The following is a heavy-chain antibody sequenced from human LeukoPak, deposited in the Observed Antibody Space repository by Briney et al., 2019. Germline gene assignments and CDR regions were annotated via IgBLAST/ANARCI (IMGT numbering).Heavy chain of an antibody. CDR2: ISAYNGNT. Sequence: RGASVKVSCKASGYTFTSYGISWVRQAPGQGLEWMGWISAYNGNTNYAQKLQGRVTMTTGTSTSTAYMELRSLRSDDTAVYYCARDGDFWSGYYLQTWFDPWGQGTLVTVSS. CDR3: ARDGDFWSGYYLQTWFDP. V-gene: IGHV1-18*01. J-gene: IGHJ5*02. CDR1: GYTFTSYG. D-gene: IGHD3-3*01.